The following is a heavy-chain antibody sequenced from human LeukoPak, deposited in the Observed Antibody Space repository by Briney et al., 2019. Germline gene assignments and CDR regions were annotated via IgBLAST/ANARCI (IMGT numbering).Heavy chain of an antibody. V-gene: IGHV1-18*01. CDR1: GYTFTSYG. Sequence: ASVKVSCKASGYTFTSYGISWVRQAPGQGLEWMGWISAYNGNTNYAQKLQGRVTMTTDTSTSTAYMELRSLRSEDTAVYYCARGSTYSSVLRYFDWLPNHYYYYYYMDVWGKGTTVTISS. CDR2: ISAYNGNT. CDR3: ARGSTYSSVLRYFDWLPNHYYYYYYMDV. D-gene: IGHD3-9*01. J-gene: IGHJ6*03.